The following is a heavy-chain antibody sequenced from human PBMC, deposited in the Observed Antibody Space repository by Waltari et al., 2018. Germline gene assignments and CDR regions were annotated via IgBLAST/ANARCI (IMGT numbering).Heavy chain of an antibody. V-gene: IGHV3-30*03. CDR3: AREDYYDRGRIGANFDY. J-gene: IGHJ4*02. CDR1: GFTFTSYV. Sequence: QVQLVESGGGVVQPGRSLRLSCAASGFTFTSYVLQWFRQAPGKGLEGVAVISRDEKNTYYADAVEGRFTVSRDNSKNTIYLQMNSLKTEDTAVYYCAREDYYDRGRIGANFDYWGQGTLVTVSS. D-gene: IGHD3-22*01. CDR2: ISRDEKNT.